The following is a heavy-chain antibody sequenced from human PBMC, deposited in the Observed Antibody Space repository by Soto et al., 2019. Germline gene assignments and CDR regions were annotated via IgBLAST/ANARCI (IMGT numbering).Heavy chain of an antibody. V-gene: IGHV3-9*01. CDR3: AKDIPPSPYSSGWGYAFDI. CDR2: ISWNSGSI. Sequence: GGSLRLSCAASGFTFDDYAMHWVRQAPGKGLEWVSGISWNSGSIGYADSVKGRFTISRDNAKNSLYLQMNSLRAEDTALYYCAKDIPPSPYSSGWGYAFDIWGQGTMVTVS. J-gene: IGHJ3*02. D-gene: IGHD6-19*01. CDR1: GFTFDDYA.